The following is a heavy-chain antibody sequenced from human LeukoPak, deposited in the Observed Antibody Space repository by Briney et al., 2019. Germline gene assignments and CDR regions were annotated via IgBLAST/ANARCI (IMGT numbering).Heavy chain of an antibody. CDR3: ARARTMYYYDSSVD. J-gene: IGHJ4*02. CDR2: MNAGNGNT. CDR1: GYTFISYA. Sequence: ASVKVSCKSSGYTFISYAMHWVRQAPGQRLEWMGWMNAGNGNTKYSQKLQGRVTMTTYTSTSTAYMELRSLRSDDTAVYYCARARTMYYYDSSVDWGQGTLVTVSS. D-gene: IGHD3-22*01. V-gene: IGHV1-3*01.